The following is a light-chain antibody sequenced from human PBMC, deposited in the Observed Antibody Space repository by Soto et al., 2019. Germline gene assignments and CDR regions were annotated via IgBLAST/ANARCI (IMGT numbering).Light chain of an antibody. J-gene: IGLJ3*02. CDR3: VLYMGSGSGV. Sequence: QAVVTQEPSFSVSPGGTVTLTCGLSSGSVSTSYYPSWYQQTPGQAPRTLIYSTNTLSSGVPDRFSGSILGNKAALTITGAQEDDESDYYCVLYMGSGSGVFGGGTKLTVL. V-gene: IGLV8-61*01. CDR1: SGSVSTSYY. CDR2: STN.